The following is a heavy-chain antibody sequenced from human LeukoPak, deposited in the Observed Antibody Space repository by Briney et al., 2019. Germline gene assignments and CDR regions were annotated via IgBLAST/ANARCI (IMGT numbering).Heavy chain of an antibody. J-gene: IGHJ4*02. CDR2: ISSGSSYI. D-gene: IGHD2-8*02. CDR1: GFTFSRYS. Sequence: GGSLRLSCAASGFTFSRYSMNWVRQAPGKGLEWVSSISSGSSYIYYADSVRGRLTISRDNAKNSLYLQMNSLRAEDTAVYYCARDLISHVGTGYTTNPHDYWGQGTLVTVSS. V-gene: IGHV3-21*06. CDR3: ARDLISHVGTGYTTNPHDY.